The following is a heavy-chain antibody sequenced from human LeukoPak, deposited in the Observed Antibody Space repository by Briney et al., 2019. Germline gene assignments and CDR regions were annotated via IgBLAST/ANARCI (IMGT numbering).Heavy chain of an antibody. CDR3: ATVFGGSYDWGTFDY. CDR2: FDPEDGET. Sequence: ASVKVSCKVSGYTLTELSMHWVRQAPGKGLEWMGGFDPEDGETIYAQKFQGRVTMTEDTSTDTAYMELSGLRSEDTAVYYCATVFGGSYDWGTFDYWGQGTLVTVSS. V-gene: IGHV1-24*01. D-gene: IGHD2-15*01. CDR1: GYTLTELS. J-gene: IGHJ4*02.